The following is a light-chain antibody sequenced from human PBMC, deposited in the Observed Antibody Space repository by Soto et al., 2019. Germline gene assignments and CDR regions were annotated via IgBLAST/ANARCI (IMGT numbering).Light chain of an antibody. Sequence: EVVMTQSPATLSVAPGERATVSCRASQSISSNLAWYQQKPGQAPRLLIYDAATRVPGIPDRFSGSGSGTEFALTISSLQSEDSAIYYGQQYNNWPPLTFGGGTKVEIK. CDR1: QSISSN. CDR2: DAA. V-gene: IGKV3-15*01. J-gene: IGKJ4*01. CDR3: QQYNNWPPLT.